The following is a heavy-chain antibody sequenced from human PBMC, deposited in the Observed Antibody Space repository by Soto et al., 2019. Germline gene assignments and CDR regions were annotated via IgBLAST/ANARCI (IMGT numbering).Heavy chain of an antibody. CDR2: ISNSGIT. CDR3: ARENYYRMDV. CDR1: GFIFSDYY. V-gene: IGHV3-11*05. Sequence: QVQLVESGGDLVKPGGALRLSCAASGFIFSDYYMTWIRKAPGKGLEWISYISNSGITNYADYVKGRFTISRDNAKNSLYLQMDSLRAEDTAVYYCARENYYRMDVWGQGTTVTVSS. J-gene: IGHJ6*02.